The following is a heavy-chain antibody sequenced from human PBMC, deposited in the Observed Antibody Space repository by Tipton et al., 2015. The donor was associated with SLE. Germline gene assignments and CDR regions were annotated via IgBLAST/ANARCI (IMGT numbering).Heavy chain of an antibody. V-gene: IGHV4-34*01. CDR3: ARGGYYDLNWFDP. J-gene: IGHJ5*02. CDR1: GGSISSHY. D-gene: IGHD3-22*01. Sequence: TLSLTCTVSGGSISSHYWSWIRQPPGKGLEWIGEINHSGSTNYNPSLKSRVTISVDTSKNQSSLKLSSVTAADTAVYYCARGGYYDLNWFDPWGQGTLVTVSS. CDR2: INHSGST.